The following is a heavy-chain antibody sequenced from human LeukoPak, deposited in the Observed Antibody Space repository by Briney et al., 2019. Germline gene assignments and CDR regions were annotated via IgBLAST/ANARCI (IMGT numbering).Heavy chain of an antibody. CDR3: ARDLEAANTYYFDY. D-gene: IGHD6-13*01. V-gene: IGHV3-66*01. J-gene: IGHJ4*02. Sequence: GGSLRLSCAASGFTVSSSYMSWVRQAPGKGLEWVSIISSASTTYYADSVKGRFTISRDNSKNTVYLQVNSLRDEDPAVYYCARDLEAANTYYFDYWGQGTMVTVSS. CDR1: GFTVSSSY. CDR2: ISSASTT.